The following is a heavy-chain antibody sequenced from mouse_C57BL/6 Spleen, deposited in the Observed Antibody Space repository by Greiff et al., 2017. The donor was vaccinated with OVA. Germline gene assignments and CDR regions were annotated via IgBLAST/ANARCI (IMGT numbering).Heavy chain of an antibody. CDR2: IYPGSGST. Sequence: QVQLQQPGAELVKPGASVKMSCKASGYTFTSYWITWVKQRPGQGLEWIGDIYPGSGSTNYNEKFKSKATLTVDTSSSTAYMQLSSLTSEDSAVYYCARSHYGNYVGYYAMDYWGQGTSVTVSS. V-gene: IGHV1-55*01. D-gene: IGHD2-1*01. CDR3: ARSHYGNYVGYYAMDY. CDR1: GYTFTSYW. J-gene: IGHJ4*01.